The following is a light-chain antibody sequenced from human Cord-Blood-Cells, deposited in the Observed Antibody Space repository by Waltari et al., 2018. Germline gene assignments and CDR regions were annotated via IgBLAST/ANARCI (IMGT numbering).Light chain of an antibody. CDR2: DVS. Sequence: QPPLTQPRSVSGSPGQSVTISCTGTTSSVGGYNYFSWYQQHPGKAPKLMIYDVSKRPSGVPDRFSGSKSGNTASLTISGLQAEDEADYYCCSYAGSYTYVVFGGGTKLTVL. CDR1: TSSVGGYNY. CDR3: CSYAGSYTYVV. J-gene: IGLJ2*01. V-gene: IGLV2-11*01.